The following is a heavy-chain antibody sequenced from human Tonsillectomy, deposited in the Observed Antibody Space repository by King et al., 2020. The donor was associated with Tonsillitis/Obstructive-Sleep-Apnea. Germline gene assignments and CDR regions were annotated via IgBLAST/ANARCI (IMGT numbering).Heavy chain of an antibody. Sequence: VQLQESGPGLVKPSGTLSLTCAVSGGSISSSNWWSWVRQPPGKGLEWIGEIYHSGSTNYNPSLKSRVTISVDKSRNQFSLKLSSVTAADTAVYYCARENTEPPKLSWFDPWGQGTLVTVSS. J-gene: IGHJ5*02. V-gene: IGHV4-4*02. D-gene: IGHD5-18*01. CDR2: IYHSGST. CDR1: GGSISSSNW. CDR3: ARENTEPPKLSWFDP.